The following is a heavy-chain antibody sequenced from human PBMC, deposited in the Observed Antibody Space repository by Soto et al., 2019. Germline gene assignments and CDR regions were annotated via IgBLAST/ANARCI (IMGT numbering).Heavy chain of an antibody. CDR3: AKNGTNYGDYGFDN. CDR1: GFTFSSYA. V-gene: IGHV3-23*01. CDR2: ISGSGGRT. Sequence: EVQLLESGGGLIQPGGSLRLSCAASGFTFSSYAMSWVRQAPGKGLEWVSAISGSGGRTYYADSVKGRFTISRDNSRNALYQQMNGLRAEDTAVHYCAKNGTNYGDYGFDNWGQGTLVILSS. J-gene: IGHJ4*02. D-gene: IGHD4-17*01.